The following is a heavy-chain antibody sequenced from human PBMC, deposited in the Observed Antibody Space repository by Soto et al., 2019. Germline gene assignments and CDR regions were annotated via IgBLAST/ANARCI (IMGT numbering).Heavy chain of an antibody. J-gene: IGHJ4*02. Sequence: TPETLSLTCALSGGSISGGGYSWSWILQPPGKGLEWIGYMYHSGSTYYNPSLKSRVTISVDKSKNQFSLKLSSVTAADTAVYYCARGGGFCSSSTCRADPSDYWGQGTLVTVSS. CDR2: MYHSGST. CDR3: ARGGGFCSSSTCRADPSDY. V-gene: IGHV4-30-2*01. D-gene: IGHD2-2*01. CDR1: GGSISGGGYS.